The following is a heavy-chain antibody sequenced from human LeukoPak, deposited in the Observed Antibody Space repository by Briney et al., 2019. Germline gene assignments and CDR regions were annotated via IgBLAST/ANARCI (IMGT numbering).Heavy chain of an antibody. D-gene: IGHD3-10*01. CDR2: ISWNSGSI. CDR3: ASSGFMSSWYYFDY. V-gene: IGHV3-9*01. Sequence: PGRSLRLSCAASGFTFDDYAMHWVRQAPGKGLEWVSGISWNSGSIGYADSVKGRFTISRDNAKNSLYLQMNSLRAEDTALYYCASSGFMSSWYYFDYWGQGTLVTVSS. J-gene: IGHJ4*02. CDR1: GFTFDDYA.